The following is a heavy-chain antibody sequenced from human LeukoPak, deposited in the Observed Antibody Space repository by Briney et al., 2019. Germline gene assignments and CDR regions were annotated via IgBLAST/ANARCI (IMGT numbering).Heavy chain of an antibody. Sequence: SETLSLTCAVYGGSFSGYYWSWIRQPPGKGLEWIGEINHSGSTNYNPSLKSRVTISVDTSKNQFSLKLSSVTAADTAVYYCARGRYIAAAGKGWFDPWGQGTLVTVSS. V-gene: IGHV4-34*01. D-gene: IGHD6-13*01. CDR3: ARGRYIAAAGKGWFDP. CDR2: INHSGST. J-gene: IGHJ5*02. CDR1: GGSFSGYY.